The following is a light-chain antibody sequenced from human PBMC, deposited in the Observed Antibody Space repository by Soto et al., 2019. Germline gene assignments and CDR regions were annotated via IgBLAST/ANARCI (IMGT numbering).Light chain of an antibody. CDR2: GAS. CDR3: QQYNNWPFT. Sequence: EIVMTQSPATLSVSPGERATLSCRASQSIGSNLAWYQQKPGQAPRLLIYGASTRATGIPATFSGSGSGTDFTLTISSLQSEDFAVYYCQQYNNWPFTFGPGTKVDIK. J-gene: IGKJ3*01. CDR1: QSIGSN. V-gene: IGKV3-15*01.